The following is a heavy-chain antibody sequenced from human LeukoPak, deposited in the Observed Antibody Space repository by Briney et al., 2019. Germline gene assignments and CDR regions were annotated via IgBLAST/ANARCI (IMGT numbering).Heavy chain of an antibody. CDR1: GVSISNYY. V-gene: IGHV4-59*07. J-gene: IGHJ5*02. CDR2: IHYSEST. Sequence: SDTLPLTCTVSGVSISNYYWTWVRQSPGKGLEWIGYIHYSESTNYNPSLKSRVTISADTSKNQFSLKLRSVTAADAAVYYCASGSQTFDPWGQGTLVTVSS. CDR3: ASGSQTFDP.